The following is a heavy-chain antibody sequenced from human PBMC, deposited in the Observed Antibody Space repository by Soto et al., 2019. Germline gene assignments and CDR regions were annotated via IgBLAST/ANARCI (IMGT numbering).Heavy chain of an antibody. J-gene: IGHJ5*02. Sequence: ASVKVSCKASGGTFSSYAISRVRQAPGQGLEWMGGIIPIFGTANYAQKFQGRVTITADESTSTAYMELSSLRSEDTAVYYCASVTSTGATFDPWGQGTLVTVSS. CDR1: GGTFSSYA. V-gene: IGHV1-69*13. D-gene: IGHD2-21*02. CDR3: ASVTSTGATFDP. CDR2: IIPIFGTA.